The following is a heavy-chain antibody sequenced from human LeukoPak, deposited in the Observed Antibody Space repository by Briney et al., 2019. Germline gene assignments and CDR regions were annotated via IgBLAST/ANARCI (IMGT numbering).Heavy chain of an antibody. Sequence: GGSLRLSCAASGFTFSSYAMSWVRQAPGKGLEWVSAISGSGGSTYYADSVKGRFTISRDNSKNTLYLQMNSLRAEDTAVYYCAKDRDYDFWSGSHHYYYYYYMDVWGKGTTVTVSS. V-gene: IGHV3-23*01. D-gene: IGHD3-3*01. J-gene: IGHJ6*03. CDR3: AKDRDYDFWSGSHHYYYYYYMDV. CDR1: GFTFSSYA. CDR2: ISGSGGST.